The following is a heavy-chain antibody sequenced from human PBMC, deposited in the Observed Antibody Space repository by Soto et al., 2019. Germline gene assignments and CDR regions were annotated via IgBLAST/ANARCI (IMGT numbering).Heavy chain of an antibody. D-gene: IGHD1-1*01. J-gene: IGHJ4*02. CDR1: GGTFTGTA. CDR3: VRAPHNNRSKFFH. CDR2: LIPMFAIT. Sequence: QVQLVQSGAEVKKPGSSVTVSCTVSGGTFTGTAINWVRQAPRQGHEWLGGLIPMFAITHYAPKFQGRVAITADDSTSTAYMQLNSLRSDDTAVYHCVRAPHNNRSKFFHWGQGTRVSVSS. V-gene: IGHV1-69*01.